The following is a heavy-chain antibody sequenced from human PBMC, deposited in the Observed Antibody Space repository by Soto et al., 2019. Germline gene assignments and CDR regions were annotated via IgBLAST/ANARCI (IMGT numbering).Heavy chain of an antibody. J-gene: IGHJ4*02. CDR3: ERDGAGATEKVGIDY. D-gene: IGHD1-26*01. Sequence: EVQLVESGGGLVKPGGSLRLSCAASGFTFSSYSMHWVRQAPGKGLEWVSSISSSSSYIYYADSVKGRFTISRDNAKNSLYLQMNSLRAEDTAVYYCERDGAGATEKVGIDYWVQGTLVTASS. CDR2: ISSSSSYI. V-gene: IGHV3-21*01. CDR1: GFTFSSYS.